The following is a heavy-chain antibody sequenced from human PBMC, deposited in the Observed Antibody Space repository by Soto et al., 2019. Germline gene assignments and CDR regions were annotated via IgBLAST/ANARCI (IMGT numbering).Heavy chain of an antibody. CDR1: GDSVSSNSAA. D-gene: IGHD6-13*01. CDR2: TYYRSKWYS. J-gene: IGHJ4*02. V-gene: IGHV6-1*01. Sequence: QVQLQQSGPGLVKPSQTLSLTCAISGDSVSSNSAAWNWIRQSPSRGLEWLGRTYYRSKWYSDYAVSVKSRITITPDTSKNQFPLQLNSVTPEDTVVYYCAQAAGYISTWFFDSWAQGPLVTVSS. CDR3: AQAAGYISTWFFDS.